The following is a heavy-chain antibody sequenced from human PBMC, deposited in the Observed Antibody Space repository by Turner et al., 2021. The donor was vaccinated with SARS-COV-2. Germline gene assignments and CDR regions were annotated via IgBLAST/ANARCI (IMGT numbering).Heavy chain of an antibody. CDR3: VRDRPRPGDRDALDI. V-gene: IGHV3-23*01. J-gene: IGHJ3*02. CDR2: VSGLGDTR. D-gene: IGHD7-27*01. CDR1: GFTFNTYA. Sequence: VQVLVSGGGLAQPGGSLRLSCAATGFTFNTYAMSWVRQAQGKGLVWVSVVSGLGDTRFYADSVRGRFTISRDKTKNRLYLQMNSLRPDDTALYYCVRDRPRPGDRDALDIWGQGTMVTVSS.